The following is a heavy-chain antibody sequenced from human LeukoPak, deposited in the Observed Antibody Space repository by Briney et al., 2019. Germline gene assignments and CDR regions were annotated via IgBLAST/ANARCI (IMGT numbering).Heavy chain of an antibody. V-gene: IGHV3-33*01. D-gene: IGHD2-2*02. CDR1: GFTFRDYG. CDR3: ARDDISTGYTIDY. Sequence: PGGSLRLSCAVSGFTFRDYGMHWVRQAPGKGLEWVALIWHDGSHRYYADSVKGRITISRDDSKNTLHLQMNSLRAEDTAMYYCARDDISTGYTIDYWGQGTLVTVSS. CDR2: IWHDGSHR. J-gene: IGHJ4*02.